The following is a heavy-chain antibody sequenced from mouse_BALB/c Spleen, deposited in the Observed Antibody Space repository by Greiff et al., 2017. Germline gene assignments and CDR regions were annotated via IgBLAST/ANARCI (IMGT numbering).Heavy chain of an antibody. Sequence: EVQLVESGGGLVQPGGSLKLSCAASGFTFSSYTMSWVRQTPEKRLEWVAYISNGGGSTYYPDTVKGRFTISRDNAKNTLYLQMSSLKSEDTAMYYCARPSITTVVAPVAYWGQGTLVTVSA. D-gene: IGHD1-1*01. J-gene: IGHJ3*01. CDR2: ISNGGGST. CDR3: ARPSITTVVAPVAY. CDR1: GFTFSSYT. V-gene: IGHV5-12-2*01.